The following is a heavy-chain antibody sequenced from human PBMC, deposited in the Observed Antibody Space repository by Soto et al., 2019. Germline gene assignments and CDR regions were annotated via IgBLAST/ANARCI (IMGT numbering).Heavy chain of an antibody. CDR3: ARDGNYDFWTTHYGMDV. V-gene: IGHV3-30-3*01. Sequence: GGSLRLSCAASGFTFSSYAMHWVRQAPGKGLEWVAVISYDGSNKYYADSVKGRFTISRDNSKNTLYLQMNSLRAEDTAVYYCARDGNYDFWTTHYGMDVWGQGTTVTVSS. CDR2: ISYDGSNK. J-gene: IGHJ6*02. D-gene: IGHD3-3*01. CDR1: GFTFSSYA.